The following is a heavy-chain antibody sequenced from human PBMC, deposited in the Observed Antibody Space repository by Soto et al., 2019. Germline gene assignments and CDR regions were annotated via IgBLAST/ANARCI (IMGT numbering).Heavy chain of an antibody. CDR1: GGTFSSYT. D-gene: IGHD1-26*01. Sequence: GASVKVSCKASGGTFSSYTISWVRQAPGQGLEWMGRIIPILGIANYAQKFQGRVTITADKSTSTAYMELSSLRSEDTAVYYCARDLSRAPGDGFSYYYMDAWGKGTTVTVSS. CDR2: IIPILGIA. CDR3: ARDLSRAPGDGFSYYYMDA. J-gene: IGHJ6*03. V-gene: IGHV1-69*04.